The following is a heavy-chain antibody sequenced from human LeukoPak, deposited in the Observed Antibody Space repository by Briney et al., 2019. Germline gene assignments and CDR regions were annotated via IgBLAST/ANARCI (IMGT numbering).Heavy chain of an antibody. CDR2: IYTSGST. D-gene: IGHD5-24*01. Sequence: SETLSLTCTVSGGSISSGSYYWSWIRQPAGKGLEWIGRIYTSGSTNYNPSPKSRVTISVDTSKNQFSLKVSSVTAAGTAVDYCAMDTRRWLQFWGAFDIWGRGTMVTVSS. CDR1: GGSISSGSYY. J-gene: IGHJ3*02. CDR3: AMDTRRWLQFWGAFDI. V-gene: IGHV4-61*02.